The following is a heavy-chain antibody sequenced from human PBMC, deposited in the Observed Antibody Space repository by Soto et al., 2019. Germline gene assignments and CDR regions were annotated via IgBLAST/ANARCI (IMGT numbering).Heavy chain of an antibody. D-gene: IGHD4-17*01. CDR2: IYYSGST. Sequence: PSETLSLTCTVSGGSISSGGYYWSWIRQHPGKGLEWIGYIYYSGSTYYNPSLKSRVTISVDTSKNQFSLKLSSVTAADTAVYYCAKSTTVTARWFDPWGQGTLVTVSS. J-gene: IGHJ5*02. CDR1: GGSISSGGYY. CDR3: AKSTTVTARWFDP. V-gene: IGHV4-31*03.